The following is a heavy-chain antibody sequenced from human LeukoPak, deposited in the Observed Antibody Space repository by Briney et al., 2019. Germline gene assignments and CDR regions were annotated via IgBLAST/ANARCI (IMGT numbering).Heavy chain of an antibody. CDR1: GGSIISGDYY. CDR3: ARPYYYDSRIDP. D-gene: IGHD3-22*01. J-gene: IGHJ5*02. V-gene: IGHV4-30-4*01. Sequence: SETLSLTCTVSGGSIISGDYYWSWTRQPPGKGLEWIAYMYYSGSTYYNPSLKSRVTMSADTSKNQLSLKLSSVTAADTAVYYCARPYYYDSRIDPWGQGILVTVSP. CDR2: MYYSGST.